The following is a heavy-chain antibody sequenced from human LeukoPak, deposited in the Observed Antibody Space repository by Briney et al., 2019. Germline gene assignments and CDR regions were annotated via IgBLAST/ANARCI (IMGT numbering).Heavy chain of an antibody. CDR3: ARAAQNWNNAPYFDF. V-gene: IGHV4-30-4*01. CDR2: IYYTGTT. CDR1: GGPVSSGDYY. D-gene: IGHD1/OR15-1a*01. J-gene: IGHJ4*02. Sequence: SQTLSLTCTVSGGPVSSGDYYWSWIRQHPGKGLEWIGYIYYTGTTYYNPSLKSRLTISLDTSKNQFSLKLTPVTAADTAVYYCARAAQNWNNAPYFDFWGQETLVTVSS.